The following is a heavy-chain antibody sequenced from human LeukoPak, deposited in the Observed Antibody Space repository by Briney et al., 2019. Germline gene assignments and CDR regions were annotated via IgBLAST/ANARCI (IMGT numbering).Heavy chain of an antibody. J-gene: IGHJ4*02. CDR2: IWNAGTNT. V-gene: IGHV3-33*01. D-gene: IGHD3-16*01. CDR1: GFSFSTYG. CDR3: VGDTPPGGDYYLDY. Sequence: GGPLRLSCAASGFSFSTYGMHWVRQAPGKGLEWVALIWNAGTNTYYADSVKGRFTISRDNSKNTLYLQMNSLRAEDTAVYYCVGDTPPGGDYYLDYWGQGTLVIVSS.